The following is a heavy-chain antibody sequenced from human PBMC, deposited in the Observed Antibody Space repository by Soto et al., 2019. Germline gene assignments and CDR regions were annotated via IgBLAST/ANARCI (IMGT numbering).Heavy chain of an antibody. CDR1: GGSISSSSYY. CDR3: AIHEGQPPYYFDY. V-gene: IGHV4-39*01. Sequence: SETLSLTCTVSGGSISSSSYYWGWIRQPPGKGLEWIGSIYYSGSTYYNPSLKSRVTISVDTSKNQFSLKLSSVTAADTAVYYCAIHEGQPPYYFDYWGQGTLVTVSS. J-gene: IGHJ4*02. CDR2: IYYSGST.